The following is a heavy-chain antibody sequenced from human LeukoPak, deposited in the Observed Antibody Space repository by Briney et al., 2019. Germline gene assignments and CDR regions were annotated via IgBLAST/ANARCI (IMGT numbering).Heavy chain of an antibody. CDR3: ASANYYDSSGSNWGDY. CDR2: IWYDGSNK. Sequence: GRSLRLSCAASGFTFSSYGMHWVRQAPGKGLEWVAVIWYDGSNKYYADSVKGRFTISRDNSKNTLYLQMNSLRAEDTAVYYCASANYYDSSGSNWGDYWGQGTLVTVSS. V-gene: IGHV3-33*01. D-gene: IGHD3-22*01. J-gene: IGHJ4*02. CDR1: GFTFSSYG.